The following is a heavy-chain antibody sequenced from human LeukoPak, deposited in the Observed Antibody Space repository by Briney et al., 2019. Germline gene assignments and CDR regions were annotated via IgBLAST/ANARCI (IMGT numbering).Heavy chain of an antibody. D-gene: IGHD4-11*01. Sequence: GGSLRLSCAASGFTFSHYGMHWVRQTPGAGLEWVADIWSDGSDKYYAKSVKGRFTISRDNSKIPLFRQVNSLRAEDTAVYYCAKDAQRGFDYSNSLQNWGQGILVTVSS. J-gene: IGHJ1*01. CDR2: IWSDGSDK. V-gene: IGHV3-33*06. CDR1: GFTFSHYG. CDR3: AKDAQRGFDYSNSLQN.